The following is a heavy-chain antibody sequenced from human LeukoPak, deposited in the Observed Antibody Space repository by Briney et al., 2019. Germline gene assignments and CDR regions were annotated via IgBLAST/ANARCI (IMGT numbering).Heavy chain of an antibody. Sequence: TGGSLRLSCAASGLPFSNYNMNWVRQAPGKGLEWVSSISSSSYIYYADSVKGRFTISRDNAKNSLYLQMNGLRAEDTAVYYCARAISGGYADYWGQGILVTVSS. CDR2: ISSSSYI. CDR1: GLPFSNYN. V-gene: IGHV3-21*01. D-gene: IGHD1-26*01. CDR3: ARAISGGYADY. J-gene: IGHJ4*02.